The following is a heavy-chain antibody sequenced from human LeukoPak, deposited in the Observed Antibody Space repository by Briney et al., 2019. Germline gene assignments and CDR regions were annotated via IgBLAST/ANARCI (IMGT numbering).Heavy chain of an antibody. J-gene: IGHJ4*02. V-gene: IGHV4-31*11. CDR2: IYYSGST. CDR3: ARVQLQDYYGSGSYDYDY. Sequence: SETLSLTCAVYGGSFSGYYWSWIRQHPGKGLEWIGYIYYSGSTYYNPSLKSRVTISVDTSKNQFSLKLSSVTAADTAVYYCARVQLQDYYGSGSYDYDYWGQGTLVTVSS. D-gene: IGHD3-10*01. CDR1: GGSFSGYY.